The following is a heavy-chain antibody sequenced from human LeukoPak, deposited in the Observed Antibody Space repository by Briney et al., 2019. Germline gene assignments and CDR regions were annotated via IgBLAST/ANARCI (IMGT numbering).Heavy chain of an antibody. J-gene: IGHJ6*03. CDR3: ARRIAAAGPAYYYYYYMDV. Sequence: GESLKISCKGSGYSFTSYWIGWVRQMPGKGLEWMGIIYPGDSDTRYGPSFQGQVTISADKSISTAYLQWSSLKASDTAMYYCARRIAAAGPAYYYYYYMDVWGKGTTVTVSS. CDR1: GYSFTSYW. D-gene: IGHD6-13*01. V-gene: IGHV5-51*01. CDR2: IYPGDSDT.